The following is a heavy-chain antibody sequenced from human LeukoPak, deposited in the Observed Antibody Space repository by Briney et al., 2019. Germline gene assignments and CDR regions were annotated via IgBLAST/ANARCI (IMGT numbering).Heavy chain of an antibody. CDR1: GGTFSSYA. J-gene: IGHJ4*02. V-gene: IGHV1-69*13. CDR2: IIPIFGTA. Sequence: ASVKVSCKASGGTFSSYAVSWVRQAPGQGLEWMGGIIPIFGTANYAQKFQGRVTITADESTSTAYMELSSLRSEDTAVYYCARDPGSRYFDYWGQGTLVTVSS. CDR3: ARDPGSRYFDY.